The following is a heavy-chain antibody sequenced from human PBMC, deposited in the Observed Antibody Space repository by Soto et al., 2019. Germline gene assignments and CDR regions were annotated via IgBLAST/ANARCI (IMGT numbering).Heavy chain of an antibody. CDR2: TYHSGTT. D-gene: IGHD6-19*01. Sequence: QVQLQESGPGLVKPSGTLSLTCAVSGGSVSSGNWWSWVRQPPGKGLEWIGETYHSGTTNYNPSLKRRVHISLDKSENQISLNLRSVTAADTAVYYCARHGAVPGTRGFDYWGQGTLVTVSS. J-gene: IGHJ4*02. CDR3: ARHGAVPGTRGFDY. V-gene: IGHV4-4*02. CDR1: GGSVSSGNW.